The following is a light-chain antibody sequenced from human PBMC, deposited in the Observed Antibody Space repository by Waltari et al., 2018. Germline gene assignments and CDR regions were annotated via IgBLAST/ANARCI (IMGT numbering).Light chain of an antibody. CDR2: KGI. CDR3: SMYMGSGVWV. CDR1: PGSVSSTSY. V-gene: IGLV8-61*01. J-gene: IGLJ3*02. Sequence: QTVVTQEPSLSVSPGGTVTLTCALSPGSVSSTSYPTWYQQTPGQPPRTLVYKGISRSSGVPDRFSGSILGNTAALTITGAQADYESDYYCSMYMGSGVWVFGGGTKLTVL.